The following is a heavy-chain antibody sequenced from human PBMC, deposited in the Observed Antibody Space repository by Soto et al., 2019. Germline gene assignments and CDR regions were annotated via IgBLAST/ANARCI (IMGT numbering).Heavy chain of an antibody. CDR3: ARVHDSSGYYYLFDY. J-gene: IGHJ4*02. V-gene: IGHV4-30-2*01. Sequence: PWETLSLTCAVSGGSISSGGYSWSWIRQPPGKGLEWIGYIYHSGSTYYNPSLKSRVTISVDRSKNQFSLKLSSVTAADTAVYYCARVHDSSGYYYLFDYWGQGTLVTVSS. CDR2: IYHSGST. D-gene: IGHD3-22*01. CDR1: GGSISSGGYS.